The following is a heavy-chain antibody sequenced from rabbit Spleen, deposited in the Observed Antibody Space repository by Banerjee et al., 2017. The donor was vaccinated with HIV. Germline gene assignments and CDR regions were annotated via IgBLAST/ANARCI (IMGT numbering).Heavy chain of an antibody. V-gene: IGHV1S40*01. CDR2: INAVTGKA. J-gene: IGHJ4*01. CDR1: GFSFSNKAV. CDR3: ARDGGSGAVNYAFNL. D-gene: IGHD1-1*01. Sequence: QSLEESGGGLVQPEGSLTVTCTASGFSFSNKAVMCWVRQAPGKGLEWIACINAVTGKALYASWAKGRFTFSKTSSTTVTLQVTSLTAADTATYFCARDGGSGAVNYAFNLWGPGTLVTVS.